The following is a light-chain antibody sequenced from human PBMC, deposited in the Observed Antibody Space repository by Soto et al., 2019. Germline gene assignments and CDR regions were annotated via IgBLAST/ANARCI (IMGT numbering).Light chain of an antibody. CDR2: DAS. Sequence: DIQMTQSPSTLSASVGDRITITCRASQSVSRRLAWYQQKPGKAPKLLIYDASSLESGVPSRFSGRRSGTEFTLTISSLQHDDCAAYYCHTYNSYSLNTFGHGTKLEIK. CDR1: QSVSRR. CDR3: HTYNSYSLNT. V-gene: IGKV1-5*01. J-gene: IGKJ2*01.